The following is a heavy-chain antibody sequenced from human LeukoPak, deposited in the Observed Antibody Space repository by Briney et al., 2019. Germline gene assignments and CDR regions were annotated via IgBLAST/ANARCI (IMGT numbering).Heavy chain of an antibody. J-gene: IGHJ4*02. CDR3: ARDSSGYSRFDY. Sequence: SETLSLTCTVSRGSISSGIYYWGWIRQPPGKGLEWIGTIYYSGSTYYSPSLKSRVTISVDTSKNEFSLKLNSVTAADTAIYYCARDSSGYSRFDYWGQGALSPSPQ. D-gene: IGHD3-22*01. CDR1: RGSISSGIYY. V-gene: IGHV4-39*02. CDR2: IYYSGST.